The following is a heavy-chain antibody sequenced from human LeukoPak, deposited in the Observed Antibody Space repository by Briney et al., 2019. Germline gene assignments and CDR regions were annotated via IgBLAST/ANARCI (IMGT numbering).Heavy chain of an antibody. Sequence: GASVKVSCKASGYTFTSYGISWVRQAPGQGLEWMGWISAYNGNINYAQKLQGRVTMTTDTSTSTAYMELRSLRSDDTAMYYCARNGVGDATAEYFQHWGQGTLVTVSS. J-gene: IGHJ1*01. D-gene: IGHD2-2*01. V-gene: IGHV1-18*01. CDR3: ARNGVGDATAEYFQH. CDR1: GYTFTSYG. CDR2: ISAYNGNI.